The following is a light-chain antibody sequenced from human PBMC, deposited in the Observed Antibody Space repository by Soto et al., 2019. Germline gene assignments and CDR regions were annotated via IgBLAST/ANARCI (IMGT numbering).Light chain of an antibody. CDR3: QQYNNWPPIT. CDR2: GVS. Sequence: ELMMTESPSTISVSQLGRATRSCRSGQSVRSNFAWYQQKPGQAPRLLIYGVSTRATGIPARFSGSGSGTEFTLTISSLQSEDFAVYYCQQYNNWPPITFGQGTRLEI. V-gene: IGKV3-15*01. CDR1: QSVRSN. J-gene: IGKJ5*01.